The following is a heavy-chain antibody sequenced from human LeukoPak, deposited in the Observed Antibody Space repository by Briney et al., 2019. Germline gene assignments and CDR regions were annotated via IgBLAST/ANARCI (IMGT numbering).Heavy chain of an antibody. CDR2: IWYDGSNK. V-gene: IGHV3-33*01. J-gene: IGHJ4*02. D-gene: IGHD3-10*01. Sequence: GRSLRLSCAASGFTFSSYGMHWVRQAPGKGLEWVAVIWYDGSNKYYADSVKGRFTISRDNSKNTLYLQMNSLRAEDTAVYYCARGRLDYYGSGSLHMFFDYWGQGTLVTVSS. CDR3: ARGRLDYYGSGSLHMFFDY. CDR1: GFTFSSYG.